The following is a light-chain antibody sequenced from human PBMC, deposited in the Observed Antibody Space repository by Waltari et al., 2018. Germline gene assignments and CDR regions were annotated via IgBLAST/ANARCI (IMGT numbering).Light chain of an antibody. Sequence: DIVMTQSPDSLAVSLGERATINCKSSQNVLYSSNNKNYLAWYQQKPGHPPKLLIYRASTRESGVPDRFSGSGSGTDFTLTISSLQAEDVAVYYCQQYYGTPPTFGQGTKVEIK. CDR1: QNVLYSSNNKNY. V-gene: IGKV4-1*01. CDR3: QQYYGTPPT. CDR2: RAS. J-gene: IGKJ1*01.